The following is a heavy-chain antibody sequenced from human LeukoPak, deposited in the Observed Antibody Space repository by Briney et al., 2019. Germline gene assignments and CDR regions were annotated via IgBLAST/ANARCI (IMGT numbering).Heavy chain of an antibody. V-gene: IGHV4-59*01. D-gene: IGHD4-17*01. J-gene: IGHJ4*02. CDR1: GGSISSYY. CDR2: IYYSGST. CDR3: ARGVNYGDHYFDY. Sequence: SETLSLTCTVSGGSISSYYWSWIRQPPGKGLEWIGCIYYSGSTNYNPSLKSRVTISVDTSKNQFSLKLSSVTAADTAVYYCARGVNYGDHYFDYWGQGTLVTVSS.